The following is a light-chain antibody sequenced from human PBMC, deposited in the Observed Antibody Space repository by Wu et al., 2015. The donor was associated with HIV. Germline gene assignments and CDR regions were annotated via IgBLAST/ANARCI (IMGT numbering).Light chain of an antibody. V-gene: IGKV1-5*03. J-gene: IGKJ1*01. CDR3: QQLHSYPRT. Sequence: DIQMTQSPSTLSASVGDRVTITCRASQSISSWLAWYQQKPGKAPKLLIYKASSLESGVPSRFSGSGSGTEFTLTISSLQPDDFATYYCQQLHSYPRTFGQGTKVEIK. CDR2: KAS. CDR1: QSISSW.